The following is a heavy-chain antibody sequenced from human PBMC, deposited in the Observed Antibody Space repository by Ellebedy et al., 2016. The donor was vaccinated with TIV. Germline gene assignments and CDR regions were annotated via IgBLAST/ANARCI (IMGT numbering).Heavy chain of an antibody. CDR1: GFTVSSNY. Sequence: GGSLRLSCAASGFTVSSNYMSWVRQAPGKGLEWVSVIYSGGSTYYADSVKGRFTISRDNSKNTQYLQMSTLGADDTAVYYCAINLPGGYYDYWGQGTLVTVSS. CDR3: AINLPGGYYDY. J-gene: IGHJ4*02. CDR2: IYSGGST. V-gene: IGHV3-53*01. D-gene: IGHD3-22*01.